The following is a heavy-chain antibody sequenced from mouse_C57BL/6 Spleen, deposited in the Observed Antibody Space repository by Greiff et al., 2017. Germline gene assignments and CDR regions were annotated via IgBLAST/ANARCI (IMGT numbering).Heavy chain of an antibody. V-gene: IGHV1-80*01. CDR1: GYAFSSYW. CDR2: IYPGDGDT. CDR3: ARGRDYYYGSSPFFAY. J-gene: IGHJ3*01. Sequence: QVQLQQSGAELVKPGASVKISCKASGYAFSSYWMNWVKQRPGKGLEWIGQIYPGDGDTNYNGKFKGKATLTADKSSSTAYMQLSSLTSEDSAVYFCARGRDYYYGSSPFFAYWGQGTLVTVSA. D-gene: IGHD1-1*01.